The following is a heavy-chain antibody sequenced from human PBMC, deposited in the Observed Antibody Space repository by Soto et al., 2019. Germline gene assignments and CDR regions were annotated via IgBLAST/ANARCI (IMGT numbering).Heavy chain of an antibody. CDR3: AAGSLGYCSGGRCDAFDI. CDR1: GGSISSGGYY. D-gene: IGHD2-15*01. CDR2: IYYSGST. Sequence: PSETLSLTCTVSGGSISSGGYYWSWIRQHPGKGLEWIGYIYYSGSTNYHPSLKSRVTISVDTSKNQFSLKLSSVTAADTAVYYCAAGSLGYCSGGRCDAFDIWGQGTMVTVSS. J-gene: IGHJ3*02. V-gene: IGHV4-61*08.